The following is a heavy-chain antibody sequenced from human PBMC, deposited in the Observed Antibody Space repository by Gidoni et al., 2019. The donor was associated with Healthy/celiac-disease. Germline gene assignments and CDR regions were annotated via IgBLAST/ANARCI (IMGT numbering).Heavy chain of an antibody. D-gene: IGHD1-26*01. Sequence: QVTLRESGPALVKPTQTLTLTCTFPGFSPSTSGMCVSWIRQPPGKALEWLALIDWDDDKYYSTSLKTRLTISKDTSKNQVVLTMTNMDPVDTATYYCARTVGAPHDYGMDVWGQGTTVTVSS. CDR2: IDWDDDK. CDR1: GFSPSTSGMC. J-gene: IGHJ6*02. V-gene: IGHV2-70*01. CDR3: ARTVGAPHDYGMDV.